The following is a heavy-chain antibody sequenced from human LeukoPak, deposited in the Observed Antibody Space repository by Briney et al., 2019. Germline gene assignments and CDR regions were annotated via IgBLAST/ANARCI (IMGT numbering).Heavy chain of an antibody. CDR3: ARDVIAVLDY. CDR2: ISSSSSYT. D-gene: IGHD6-19*01. J-gene: IGHJ4*02. CDR1: GFTFSDYY. Sequence: GGSLRLSCAASGFTFSDYYMSWIRQAPGKGLEWVSYISSSSSYTNYADSVKGRFTISRDNAKNSLYLQMNSVRAEDTAVYYCARDVIAVLDYWGQGTLVTVSS. V-gene: IGHV3-11*06.